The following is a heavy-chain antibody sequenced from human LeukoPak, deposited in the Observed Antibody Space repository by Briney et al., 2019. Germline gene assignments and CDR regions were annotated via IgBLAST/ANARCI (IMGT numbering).Heavy chain of an antibody. CDR1: GGTFSSCA. CDR3: ASIAVAGTLRDYYFGY. J-gene: IGHJ4*02. CDR2: IIPIFGTA. V-gene: IGHV1-69*01. Sequence: ASVKVSCKASGGTFSSCAISWVRQAPGQGLEWMGGIIPIFGTANYAQKFQGRVTITADESTSTAYMELSSLRSEDTAVYYCASIAVAGTLRDYYFGYWGQGTLVTVSS. D-gene: IGHD6-19*01.